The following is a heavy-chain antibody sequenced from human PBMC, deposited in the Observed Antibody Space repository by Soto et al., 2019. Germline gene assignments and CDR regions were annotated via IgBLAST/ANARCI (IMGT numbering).Heavy chain of an antibody. CDR2: IYYTGST. CDR3: ARGQYDFRSGSYYYALDV. J-gene: IGHJ6*02. D-gene: IGHD3-3*01. V-gene: IGHV4-61*01. Sequence: SETLSLTCTVSGGSVSSESHYWSWIRQTPGKGLEWIGYIYYTGSTNYNPSLKGRVTMSVDTSRDQVSLRLRSVTRADTAVYYCARGQYDFRSGSYYYALDVWGQGTKVTVSS. CDR1: GGSVSSESHY.